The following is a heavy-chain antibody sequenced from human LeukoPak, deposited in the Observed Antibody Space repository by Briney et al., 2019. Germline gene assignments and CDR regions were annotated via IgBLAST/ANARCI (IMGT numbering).Heavy chain of an antibody. CDR3: ARTPSYDYVWGSYRIVYNWFDP. D-gene: IGHD3-16*02. CDR1: GGSISSYY. J-gene: IGHJ5*02. Sequence: SETLSLTCTVSGGSISSYYWSWIRQPPGKGLEWIGYIYHSGSTNYNPSLKSRVTISVDTSKNQFSLKLSSVTAADTAVYYCARTPSYDYVWGSYRIVYNWFDPWGQGTLVTVSS. CDR2: IYHSGST. V-gene: IGHV4-59*01.